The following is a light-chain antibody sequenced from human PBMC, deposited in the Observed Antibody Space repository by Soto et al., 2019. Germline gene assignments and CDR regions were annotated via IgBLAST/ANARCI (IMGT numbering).Light chain of an antibody. CDR3: QQRSKLPRT. J-gene: IGKJ4*01. Sequence: DIVLTQSPATLSLSPGERATLSCRASQPISSYLAWYQQQPGQAPRLLIYDASYRATGIPARFSGSGSGTDFTLTINSLEPDDFAVYFCQQRSKLPRTFGGGTKIEVK. V-gene: IGKV3-11*01. CDR1: QPISSY. CDR2: DAS.